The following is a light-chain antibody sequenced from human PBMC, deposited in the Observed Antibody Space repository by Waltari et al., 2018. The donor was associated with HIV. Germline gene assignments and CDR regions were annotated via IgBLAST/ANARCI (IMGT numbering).Light chain of an antibody. J-gene: IGKJ3*01. CDR2: GPS. CDR1: QSVSSSY. Sequence: EIVLTQSPGTLSLSPGDTATLSCKASQSVSSSYIVWYQQKPGQDPRLLIYGPSSRATDTPDRFSGSGSGTDVTLTISRLEPEDFAVYSCQVYGRSVFSFGPGTKVDIK. V-gene: IGKV3-20*01. CDR3: QVYGRSVFS.